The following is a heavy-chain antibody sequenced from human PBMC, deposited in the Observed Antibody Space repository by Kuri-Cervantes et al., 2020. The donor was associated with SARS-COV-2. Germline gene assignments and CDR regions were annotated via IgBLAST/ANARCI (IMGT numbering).Heavy chain of an antibody. CDR2: INPNSGGT. Sequence: ASVKVSCKASGYTFTGYYMHWVRQAPGQGLEWMGWINPNSGGTNYAQKFQGRVTMTRDTSISTAYMELSRLRSDDTAVYYCARDFWSGYTGKDAEYFQHWGQGTLVTVS. CDR3: ARDFWSGYTGKDAEYFQH. D-gene: IGHD3-3*01. CDR1: GYTFTGYY. V-gene: IGHV1-2*02. J-gene: IGHJ1*01.